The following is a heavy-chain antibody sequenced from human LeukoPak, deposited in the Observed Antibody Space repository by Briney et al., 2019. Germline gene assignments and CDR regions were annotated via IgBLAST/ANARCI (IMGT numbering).Heavy chain of an antibody. J-gene: IGHJ6*02. D-gene: IGHD2-2*01. Sequence: PGGSLRLSSAASGLTFSDYYLGWNRQAQGKGLEWVANIKQDGREKYYVDSVKGRFTISRDNAKNSLYLQMNSLRAEDTAVYYCARLIPGYCSSTSCLQYYGMDVWGQGTTVTVSS. CDR2: IKQDGREK. CDR1: GLTFSDYY. CDR3: ARLIPGYCSSTSCLQYYGMDV. V-gene: IGHV3-7*01.